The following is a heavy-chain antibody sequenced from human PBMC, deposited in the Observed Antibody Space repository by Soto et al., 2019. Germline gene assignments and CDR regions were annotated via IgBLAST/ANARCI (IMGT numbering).Heavy chain of an antibody. CDR3: AKDLACVSNTCDALAFDY. D-gene: IGHD2-2*01. Sequence: ASVKVSCKASGGTFSSYTISWVRQAPGQGLEWMGRIIPILGIASYAQKFQGRVTITADKSTSTAYMEMSSLRSEDTAVYYCAKDLACVSNTCDALAFDYWGQGTLVTVSS. V-gene: IGHV1-69*04. J-gene: IGHJ4*02. CDR1: GGTFSSYT. CDR2: IIPILGIA.